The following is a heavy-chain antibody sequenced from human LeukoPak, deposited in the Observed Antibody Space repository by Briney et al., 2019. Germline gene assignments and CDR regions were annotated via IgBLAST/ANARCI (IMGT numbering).Heavy chain of an antibody. CDR3: AKSGYSSSSVLRC. J-gene: IGHJ4*02. Sequence: ASVQVSCKASGYTFISYDSNWVRQATGQGLDWMGWMNPSSGNTCYAQKFQGRFTITRNTSISTAYLELSSLRSEDTAVYYCAKSGYSSSSVLRCWGKGTLVTFSS. CDR2: MNPSSGNT. CDR1: GYTFISYD. V-gene: IGHV1-8*03. D-gene: IGHD6-6*01.